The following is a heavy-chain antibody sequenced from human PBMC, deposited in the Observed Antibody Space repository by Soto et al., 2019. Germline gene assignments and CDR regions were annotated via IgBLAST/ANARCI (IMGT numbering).Heavy chain of an antibody. Sequence: GSLRLSCAASGFTFSNYAMSWVRQAPGKGLEWVSGISGGGGSTNYADAVKGRFTISRDNSKSTLYLQMNSLRAEDTAVYFCAKGRPSPLHLGYCSTTNCYLLDYWGQGTLVTVSS. CDR1: GFTFSNYA. CDR3: AKGRPSPLHLGYCSTTNCYLLDY. V-gene: IGHV3-23*01. J-gene: IGHJ4*02. D-gene: IGHD2-2*01. CDR2: ISGGGGST.